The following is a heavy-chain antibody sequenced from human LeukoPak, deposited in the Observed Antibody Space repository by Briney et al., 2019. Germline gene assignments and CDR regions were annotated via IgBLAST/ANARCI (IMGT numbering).Heavy chain of an antibody. V-gene: IGHV3-15*01. CDR2: IQSKADGGTT. J-gene: IGHJ4*02. CDR1: GCTFSNAW. CDR3: SSSTAVTLLFY. D-gene: IGHD2-15*01. Sequence: GGSLRLSCAASGCTFSNAWMSWVRQAPGKGLGWVGRIQSKADGGTTNYAARVKGRSTISRDDSKSTLYLQLNSLKTEDTAVYYCSSSTAVTLLFYWGRGTLVTVSS.